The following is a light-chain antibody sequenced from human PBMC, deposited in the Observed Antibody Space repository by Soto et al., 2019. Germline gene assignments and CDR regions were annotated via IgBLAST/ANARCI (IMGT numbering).Light chain of an antibody. CDR2: GAS. CDR3: QQYGGSPRT. J-gene: IGKJ1*01. Sequence: EIVLTQSPGTLSLSAGERATLSCRASQSVSSSYLAWYQQKPGQAPRLLIYGASTRATGIPDRFSGSGSGTDFTLTISRLEPEDFAVYYCQQYGGSPRTLGQGTKVDIK. V-gene: IGKV3-20*01. CDR1: QSVSSSY.